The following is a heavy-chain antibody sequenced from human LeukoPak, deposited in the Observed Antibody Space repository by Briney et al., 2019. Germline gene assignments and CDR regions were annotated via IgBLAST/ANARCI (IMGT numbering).Heavy chain of an antibody. J-gene: IGHJ4*02. CDR2: IYYSGST. D-gene: IGHD6-13*01. Sequence: SETLSLTCTVSGGSISSYYWSWIRQPPGKGLEWIGYIYYSGSTNYNPSLKSRVTISVDTSKNQLSLKLSSVTAADTAVYYCARVRQQLVTDYWGQGTLVTVSS. CDR1: GGSISSYY. CDR3: ARVRQQLVTDY. V-gene: IGHV4-59*01.